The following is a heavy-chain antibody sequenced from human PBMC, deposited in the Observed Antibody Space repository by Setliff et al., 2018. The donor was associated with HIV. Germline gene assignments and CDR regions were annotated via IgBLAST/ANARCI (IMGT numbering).Heavy chain of an antibody. J-gene: IGHJ1*01. V-gene: IGHV3-21*01. CDR3: AREMAATAHPDDPYFQH. Sequence: GGSLRRLSCAASGFTFDDYGMSWVRQTPGKGLEWVSCISSSSPTYIYYADSVKGRFTISRDNAKNSLYLQMNSLRAEDTAVYYCAREMAATAHPDDPYFQHWGQGTLVTVSS. CDR2: ISSSSPTYI. CDR1: GFTFDDYG. D-gene: IGHD6-13*01.